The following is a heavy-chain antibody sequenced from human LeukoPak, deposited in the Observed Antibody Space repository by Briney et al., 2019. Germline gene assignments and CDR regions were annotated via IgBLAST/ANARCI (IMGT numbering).Heavy chain of an antibody. CDR1: GGSISSYY. D-gene: IGHD6-19*01. Sequence: SETLSLTCTVSGGSISSYYWSWIRQPPGKGLEWIGYIYYSGSTNYNPSLKSRVTISVDTSKNQFSLKLSSVTAADTAVYYCARANHRSGWYGPHIDYWGQGTLVTVSS. CDR2: IYYSGST. V-gene: IGHV4-59*08. J-gene: IGHJ4*02. CDR3: ARANHRSGWYGPHIDY.